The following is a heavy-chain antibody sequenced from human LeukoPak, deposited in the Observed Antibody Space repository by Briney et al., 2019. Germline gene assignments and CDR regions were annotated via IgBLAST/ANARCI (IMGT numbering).Heavy chain of an antibody. Sequence: GGSLRLSCVTSGFPFSTYSMNWVRQAPGKGLEWLSYITSTSDTIYYADSVKGRFTISRDNAKNSLYLQMNSLRAEDTAVYYCTSFPWDLRPTWGQGTLVSVAS. D-gene: IGHD1-26*01. V-gene: IGHV3-48*01. CDR1: GFPFSTYS. CDR3: TSFPWDLRPT. CDR2: ITSTSDTI. J-gene: IGHJ4*02.